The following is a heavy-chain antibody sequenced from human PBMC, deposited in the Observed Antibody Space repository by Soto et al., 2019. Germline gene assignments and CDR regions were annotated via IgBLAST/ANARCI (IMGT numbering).Heavy chain of an antibody. V-gene: IGHV3-74*01. Sequence: GGSLSLSCAASGFTFSSYWMHWVRQAPGEGLVWVSRINSDGSVTSYADSVKGRFTISKDTSKNQVVLTMTNMDPVDTATYYCARIRLGKGGIAAAGIDYWGQGTLVTVSS. D-gene: IGHD6-13*01. CDR2: INSDGSVT. CDR1: GFTFSSYW. J-gene: IGHJ4*02. CDR3: ARIRLGKGGIAAAGIDY.